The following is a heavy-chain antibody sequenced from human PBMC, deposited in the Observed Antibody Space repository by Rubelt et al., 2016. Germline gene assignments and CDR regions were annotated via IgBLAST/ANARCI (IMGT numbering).Heavy chain of an antibody. V-gene: IGHV1-69*04. Sequence: KVSCKASGYTFTSYAISWVRQAPGQGLEWMGRIIPILGIANCAQKFQGRVTMTTDTSTSTAYMELRSLRSDDTAVYYCARGARRYSMDPRNAFDIWGQGTMVTVSS. D-gene: IGHD4-11*01. CDR2: IIPILGIA. CDR3: ARGARRYSMDPRNAFDI. CDR1: GYTFTSYA. J-gene: IGHJ3*02.